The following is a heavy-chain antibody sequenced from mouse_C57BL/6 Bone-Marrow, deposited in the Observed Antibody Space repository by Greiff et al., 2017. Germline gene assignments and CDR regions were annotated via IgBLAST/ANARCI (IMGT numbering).Heavy chain of an antibody. V-gene: IGHV1-54*01. Sequence: QVQLQQSGAELVRPGTSVKVSCKASGYAFTNYLIEWVKQRPGPGLEWIGVINPGSGGTNYNEKFKGKATLTADKSSSTAYMQLSSLTSEDSAVYFCAREGLRRFDYWGQGTTLTVSS. CDR3: AREGLRRFDY. CDR1: GYAFTNYL. J-gene: IGHJ2*01. D-gene: IGHD2-2*01. CDR2: INPGSGGT.